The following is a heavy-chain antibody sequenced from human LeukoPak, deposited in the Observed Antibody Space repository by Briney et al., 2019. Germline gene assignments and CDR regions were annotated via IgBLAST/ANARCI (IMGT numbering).Heavy chain of an antibody. V-gene: IGHV3-23*01. J-gene: IGHJ4*02. D-gene: IGHD3-22*01. CDR3: AIRPKPVGPPSFYDNYYDSSGYLDH. CDR1: GFTFSSYA. CDR2: ISGSGGST. Sequence: PGGSLRLSCAASGFTFSSYAMSWVRQAPGKGLEWVSAISGSGGSTYYADSVKGRFTISRDNSKNTLYLQMNSLRAEGTAVYYCAIRPKPVGPPSFYDNYYDSSGYLDHWGQGTLVTVSS.